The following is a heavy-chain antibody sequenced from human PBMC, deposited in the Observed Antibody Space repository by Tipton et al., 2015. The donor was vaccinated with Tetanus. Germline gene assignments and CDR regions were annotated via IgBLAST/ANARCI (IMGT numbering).Heavy chain of an antibody. V-gene: IGHV3-23*01. Sequence: SLRLSCAASGFTFSSYAMSWVRQAPGKGLGWVSAISGSGGSTYYADSVKGRFTISRDNSKNTLYLQMNSLRAEDTAVYYCAKEQYYDFWSGYYVLDYWGQGTLVTVSS. CDR1: GFTFSSYA. CDR2: ISGSGGST. CDR3: AKEQYYDFWSGYYVLDY. D-gene: IGHD3-3*01. J-gene: IGHJ4*02.